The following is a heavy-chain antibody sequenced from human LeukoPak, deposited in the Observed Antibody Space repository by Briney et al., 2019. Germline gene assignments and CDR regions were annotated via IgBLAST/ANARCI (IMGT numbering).Heavy chain of an antibody. D-gene: IGHD1-26*01. J-gene: IGHJ4*02. CDR1: GGSISHHY. CDR3: ARQVEATSVDY. V-gene: IGHV4-59*08. Sequence: PSETLSLTCTVSGGSISHHYWSWIRQPPGKGLEWIGYIYYSGSTNYNPSLKSRVTISVDTSKNQFSLKLSSVTAADTAVYYCARQVEATSVDYWGQGTLVTVSS. CDR2: IYYSGST.